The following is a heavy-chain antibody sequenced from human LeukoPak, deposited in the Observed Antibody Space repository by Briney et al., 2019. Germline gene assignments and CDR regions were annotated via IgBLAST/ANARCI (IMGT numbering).Heavy chain of an antibody. CDR3: ARDPRGRDSSSSGVGFDY. V-gene: IGHV1-69*10. CDR2: IIPILGIA. J-gene: IGHJ4*02. Sequence: SVRVSCKASGGTFSNYTISWVGQAPGQGGEWMGRIIPILGIANYAQKFQGGGTITADKSTSTAYMDLSSLISEDTAVYYCARDPRGRDSSSSGVGFDYWGQGTLVTVSS. D-gene: IGHD6-6*01. CDR1: GGTFSNYT.